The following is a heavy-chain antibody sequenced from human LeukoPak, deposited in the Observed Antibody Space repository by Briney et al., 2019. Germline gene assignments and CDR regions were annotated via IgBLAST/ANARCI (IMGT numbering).Heavy chain of an antibody. Sequence: TETLSLTCAVSGGSITTTNWWSWVRQPPGKGLEWIGEVHLSGATNYNLSLESRVSMSIDKSKNHLSLEVTSVTAADTAIYYCTRESGAFSPFGFWGQGTLVTVSS. CDR3: TRESGAFSPFGF. CDR1: GGSITTTNW. J-gene: IGHJ4*02. V-gene: IGHV4-4*02. D-gene: IGHD1-26*01. CDR2: VHLSGAT.